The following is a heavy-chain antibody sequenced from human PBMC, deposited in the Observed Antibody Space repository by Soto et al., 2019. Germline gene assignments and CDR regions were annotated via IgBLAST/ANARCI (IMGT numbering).Heavy chain of an antibody. CDR3: AKDAPLTYYYDSSGHGAAFDI. CDR1: GFTFSSYA. V-gene: IGHV3-23*01. J-gene: IGHJ3*02. Sequence: GSLRLSCAASGFTFSSYAMSWVRQAPGKGLEWVSAISGSGGSTYYADSVKGRFTISRDNSKNTLYLQMNSLRAEDTAVYYCAKDAPLTYYYDSSGHGAAFDIWGQGTMVTVSS. D-gene: IGHD3-22*01. CDR2: ISGSGGST.